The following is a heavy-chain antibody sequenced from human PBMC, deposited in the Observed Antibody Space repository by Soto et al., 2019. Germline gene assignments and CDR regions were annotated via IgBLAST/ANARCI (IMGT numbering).Heavy chain of an antibody. J-gene: IGHJ4*02. CDR2: IYYSVST. D-gene: IGHD5-12*01. Sequence: QVQLQESGPGLVKPSETLSLTCTVSGGSISSYYWSWIRQPPGKGLEWIGYIYYSVSTNYNPSLKSRVTISVDTSKNQFSLKLSSVTAADTAVYYCAMVMDGYKYFHFDYWGQGTLVTVSS. CDR1: GGSISSYY. V-gene: IGHV4-59*01. CDR3: AMVMDGYKYFHFDY.